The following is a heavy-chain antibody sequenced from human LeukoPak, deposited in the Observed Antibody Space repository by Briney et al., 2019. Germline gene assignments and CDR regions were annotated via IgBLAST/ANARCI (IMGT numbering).Heavy chain of an antibody. D-gene: IGHD5-24*01. CDR1: GFTFSSYS. Sequence: KSGGSLRLSCAASGFTFSSYSMNWVRQAPGKGLEWVSSISSSSSYIYYADSVKGRFTISRDNAKNSLYLQMNSLRAEDTAVYYCARDLRDGYNWDYWGQGTPVTVSS. J-gene: IGHJ4*02. CDR2: ISSSSSYI. V-gene: IGHV3-21*01. CDR3: ARDLRDGYNWDY.